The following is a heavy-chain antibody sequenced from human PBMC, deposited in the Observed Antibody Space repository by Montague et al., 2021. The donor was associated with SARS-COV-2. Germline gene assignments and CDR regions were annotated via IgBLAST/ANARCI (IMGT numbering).Heavy chain of an antibody. CDR2: INHSGST. CDR1: GGSFSAYY. Sequence: SETLPLTCAVYGGSFSAYYWSWIRQPPGKGLEWIGEINHSGSTNYNPSLKSRVTISVDTSKNQFSLKLSSVTAADTAVYYCARTDYISSWFGAKKWFDPWGQGTLVTVSS. V-gene: IGHV4-34*01. CDR3: ARTDYISSWFGAKKWFDP. J-gene: IGHJ5*02. D-gene: IGHD6-13*01.